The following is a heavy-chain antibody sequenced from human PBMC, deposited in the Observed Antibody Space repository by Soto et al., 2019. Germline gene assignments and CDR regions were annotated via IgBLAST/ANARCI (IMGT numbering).Heavy chain of an antibody. Sequence: QVQLVESGGGVVQPGRSLRLSCAASGFTFSSYGMHWVRQAPGKGLEWVAVIWYDGSNKYYADSVKGRCTISRDTYKNTLYLQMNSLRAEDTAVYYCARDIAARRYYYYGMDVWGQGTTGNVSS. V-gene: IGHV3-33*01. CDR2: IWYDGSNK. D-gene: IGHD6-6*01. CDR3: ARDIAARRYYYYGMDV. J-gene: IGHJ6*02. CDR1: GFTFSSYG.